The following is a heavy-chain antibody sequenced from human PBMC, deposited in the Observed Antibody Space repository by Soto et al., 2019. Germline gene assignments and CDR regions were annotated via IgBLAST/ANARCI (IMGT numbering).Heavy chain of an antibody. D-gene: IGHD3-9*01. Sequence: PSETLSLTCTVSGGSISSSSYYWGWIRQPPGKGLEWIGSIYYSGSTYYNPSLKSRVTISVDTSKNQFSLKLSSVTAADTAVYYCARQAYYDILTGYYLDFDYWGQGTLVTVSS. J-gene: IGHJ4*02. V-gene: IGHV4-39*01. CDR2: IYYSGST. CDR3: ARQAYYDILTGYYLDFDY. CDR1: GGSISSSSYY.